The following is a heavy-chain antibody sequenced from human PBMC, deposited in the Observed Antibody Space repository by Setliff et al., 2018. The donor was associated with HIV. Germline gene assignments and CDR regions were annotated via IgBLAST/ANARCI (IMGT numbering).Heavy chain of an antibody. CDR1: GYTVTELS. J-gene: IGHJ4*02. CDR3: ATRIRDGHRGYGYFDF. Sequence: ASVKVSCKVSGYTVTELSINWVRQAPGKGPEWMGGFDPEDNKIVYAQKFQGRVTTTEDTSTDTAYMELSSLRPEDTAVYYCATRIRDGHRGYGYFDFWGQGTQVTVS. V-gene: IGHV1-24*01. D-gene: IGHD5-12*01. CDR2: FDPEDNKI.